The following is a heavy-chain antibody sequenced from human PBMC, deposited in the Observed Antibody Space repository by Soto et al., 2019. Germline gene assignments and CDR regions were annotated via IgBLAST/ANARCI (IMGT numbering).Heavy chain of an antibody. CDR1: GGSISSYY. Sequence: SETLSLTCTVSGGSISSYYWSWIRQPPGKGLEWIGYIYYSGSTNYNPSLKSRVTISVDTSKNQFSLKLSSVTAADTAVYYCARAGLGYCSGGSCYPRWFDPWGQGTLVTVSS. V-gene: IGHV4-59*01. CDR2: IYYSGST. CDR3: ARAGLGYCSGGSCYPRWFDP. J-gene: IGHJ5*02. D-gene: IGHD2-15*01.